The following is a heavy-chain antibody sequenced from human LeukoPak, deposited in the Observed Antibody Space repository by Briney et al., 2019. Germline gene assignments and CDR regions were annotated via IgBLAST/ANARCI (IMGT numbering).Heavy chain of an antibody. CDR3: ARAGGVIKPLDY. D-gene: IGHD2/OR15-2a*01. CDR1: GFSFSNYA. J-gene: IGHJ4*02. CDR2: ISYDGSNK. V-gene: IGHV3-30-3*01. Sequence: GGSLRLSCAASGFSFSNYAMHWVRQAPGKGLEWVTLISYDGSNKYYADSVKGQFTISRDNSKNTLFLQMNSLRAEDTAVFYCARAGGVIKPLDYWGQGTLVTVSS.